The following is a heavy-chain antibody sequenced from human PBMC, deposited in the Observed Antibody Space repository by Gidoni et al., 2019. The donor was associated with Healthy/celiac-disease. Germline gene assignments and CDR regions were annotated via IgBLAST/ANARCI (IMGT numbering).Heavy chain of an antibody. CDR1: GFTFSSYA. D-gene: IGHD2-15*01. V-gene: IGHV3-30-3*01. J-gene: IGHJ1*01. CDR2: ISYDGSNK. CDR3: ARPYCRGGSCYSTEYFQH. Sequence: QVQLVESGGGVVQPGRSLRLSCAASGFTFSSYAMHWVRQAPGKGLVWVAVISYDGSNKYDADSVKGRFTISRDKSKNTLYLQMNSLRAEDTAVYYWARPYCRGGSCYSTEYFQHWGQGTLVTVSS.